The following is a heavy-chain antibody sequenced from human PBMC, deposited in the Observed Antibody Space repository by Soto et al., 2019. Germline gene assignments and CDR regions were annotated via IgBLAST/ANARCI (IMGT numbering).Heavy chain of an antibody. CDR1: GFTFGSFG. CDR3: AKARAQYYDFWSGYPVDY. D-gene: IGHD3-3*01. J-gene: IGHJ4*02. CDR2: ITSGGSTT. V-gene: IGHV3-23*05. Sequence: GGSLRLSCAVSGFTFGSFGMNWVRQAQGKGLEWISSITSGGSTTHYADSVKGRFTISRDNSKNTLYLQMNSLRAEDTAVYYCAKARAQYYDFWSGYPVDYWGQGTLVTVSS.